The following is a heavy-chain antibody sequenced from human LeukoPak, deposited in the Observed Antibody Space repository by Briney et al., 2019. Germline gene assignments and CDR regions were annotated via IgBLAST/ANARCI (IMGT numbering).Heavy chain of an antibody. CDR2: IIPILGIA. J-gene: IGHJ5*02. V-gene: IGHV1-69*04. CDR1: GGTFSSYA. D-gene: IGHD3-10*01. CDR3: ARVGTYYYGSGSSTTELDP. Sequence: GASVRVSCKASGGTFSSYAISWVRQAPGQGLEWMGRIIPILGIANYAQKFQGRVTITADKSTSTAYMELSSLRSEDTAVYYCARVGTYYYGSGSSTTELDPWGQGTLVTVSS.